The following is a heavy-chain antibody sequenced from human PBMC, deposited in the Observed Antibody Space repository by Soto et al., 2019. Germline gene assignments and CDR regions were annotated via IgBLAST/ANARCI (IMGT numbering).Heavy chain of an antibody. CDR3: ASDLRETLRYFDWLLPPNYYYGMDV. D-gene: IGHD3-9*01. CDR1: GYTFTSYY. V-gene: IGHV1-46*01. J-gene: IGHJ6*02. Sequence: GASVKVSCKASGYTFTSYYMHWVRQAPGQGLEWMGIINPSGGSTSYAQKFQGRVTMTRDTSTSTVYMELSRLRSEDTAVYYCASDLRETLRYFDWLLPPNYYYGMDVWGQGTTVTSP. CDR2: INPSGGST.